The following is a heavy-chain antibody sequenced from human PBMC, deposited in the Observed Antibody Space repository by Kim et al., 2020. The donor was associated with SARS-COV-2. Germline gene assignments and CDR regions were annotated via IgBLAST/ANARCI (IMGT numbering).Heavy chain of an antibody. CDR3: ARSMGDGYNFVPVTPFDY. J-gene: IGHJ4*02. D-gene: IGHD5-12*01. CDR1: GGTFSSYA. V-gene: IGHV1-69*13. Sequence: SVKVSCKASGGTFSSYAISWVRQAPGQGLEWMGGIIPIFGTANYAQKSQGRVTITADESTSTAYMELSSLRSEDTAVYYCARSMGDGYNFVPVTPFDYWGQGTLVTVSS. CDR2: IIPIFGTA.